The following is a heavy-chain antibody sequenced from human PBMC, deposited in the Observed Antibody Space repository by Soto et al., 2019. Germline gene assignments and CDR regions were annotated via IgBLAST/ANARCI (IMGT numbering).Heavy chain of an antibody. CDR3: ARGHHKLGSRIVASVDAFDI. D-gene: IGHD5-12*01. V-gene: IGHV3-33*01. CDR1: GFTFSSYG. CDR2: IWYDGSNK. J-gene: IGHJ3*02. Sequence: GGSLRLSCAASGFTFSSYGMHWVRQAPGKGLEWVAVIWYDGSNKYYADSVKGRFTISRDNSKNTLYLQMNSLRAEDTAVYYCARGHHKLGSRIVASVDAFDIWGQGTMVTVSS.